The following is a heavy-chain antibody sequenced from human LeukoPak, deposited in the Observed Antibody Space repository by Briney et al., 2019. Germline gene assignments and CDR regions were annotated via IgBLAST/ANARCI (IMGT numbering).Heavy chain of an antibody. CDR1: GYTFTSYG. CDR3: AREGETYYDILTGSSALDY. V-gene: IGHV1-18*01. J-gene: IGHJ4*02. Sequence: GASVKVSCKASGYTFTSYGISWVRQAPGQGLEWMGWISAYNGNTNYAQKLQGRVTMTTDTSTSTAYMELRSLRSDDTAVYYCAREGETYYDILTGSSALDYWGQGTLVTVSS. CDR2: ISAYNGNT. D-gene: IGHD3-9*01.